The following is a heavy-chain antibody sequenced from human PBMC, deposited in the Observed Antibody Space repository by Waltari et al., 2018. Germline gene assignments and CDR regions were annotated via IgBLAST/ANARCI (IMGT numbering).Heavy chain of an antibody. CDR1: GFTFSSYG. D-gene: IGHD3-9*01. V-gene: IGHV3-33*01. J-gene: IGHJ4*02. CDR2: IWYDGSNK. Sequence: QVQLVESGGGVVQPGRSLRLSCAASGFTFSSYGMHWVRQAPGKGLGWVAGIWYDGSNKYYADSGKGRFTISRDNSKNTLYLQMNSLRAEDTAVYYCARAHYDILTGKDYWGQGTLVTVSS. CDR3: ARAHYDILTGKDY.